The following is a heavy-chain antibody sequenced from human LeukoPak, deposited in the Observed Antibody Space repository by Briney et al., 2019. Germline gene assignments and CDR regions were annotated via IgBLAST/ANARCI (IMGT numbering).Heavy chain of an antibody. CDR3: ARGGTYYDYVWGSYRSYYFDY. V-gene: IGHV4-34*01. J-gene: IGHJ4*02. D-gene: IGHD3-16*01. CDR1: GGCFRGYY. CDR2: INHSGST. Sequence: ASETLSRTCAGYGGCFRGYYWRWIRQSPGKGLEWVGEINHSGSTNYNLSLKRRVTISGDTSKNQLSLKLSSVTAADTAVYYCARGGTYYDYVWGSYRSYYFDYWGQGTLVTVSS.